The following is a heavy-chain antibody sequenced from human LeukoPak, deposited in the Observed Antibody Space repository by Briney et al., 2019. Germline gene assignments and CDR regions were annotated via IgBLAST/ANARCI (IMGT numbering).Heavy chain of an antibody. Sequence: PSETLSLTCTVSGGSISSCHWSWIRQPAGKGLEWIGRIYSSGSTDSSPSLKGRVNISVDKSKKQFSLKLSSVTAADTAVYYCARDGGYYYLDVWGKGTTVTVSS. D-gene: IGHD3-16*01. V-gene: IGHV4-4*07. J-gene: IGHJ6*03. CDR2: IYSSGST. CDR3: ARDGGYYYLDV. CDR1: GGSISSCH.